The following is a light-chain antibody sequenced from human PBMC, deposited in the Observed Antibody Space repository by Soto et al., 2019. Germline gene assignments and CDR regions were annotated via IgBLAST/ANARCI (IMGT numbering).Light chain of an antibody. CDR3: SSYTSRSTRV. CDR2: EVT. V-gene: IGLV2-14*01. J-gene: IGLJ3*02. Sequence: QSAVTQPASVSGSPGQSITISCTGTSSDVGGYNYVSWYQQHPGKAPKLMIYEVTNRPSGVSNRFSGSKSGNTASLTISGLQAEDEADYYCSSYTSRSTRVFGGGTKLTVL. CDR1: SSDVGGYNY.